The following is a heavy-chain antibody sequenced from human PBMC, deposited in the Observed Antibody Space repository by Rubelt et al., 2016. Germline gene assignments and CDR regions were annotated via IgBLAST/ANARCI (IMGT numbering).Heavy chain of an antibody. CDR3: ARSSSSWYILSYYFDY. J-gene: IGHJ4*02. CDR2: INDSGST. CDR1: GGSFSGYY. Sequence: QVQLQQWGAGLLKPSETLSLTCAVYGGSFSGYYWSWIRQSPGKGLEWIGEINDSGSTNNNPSLKSRDTISVDTSKNQFPLELCAVTASVTAVYYCARSSSSWYILSYYFDYWGQGTLVTVSS. V-gene: IGHV4-34*02. D-gene: IGHD6-13*01.